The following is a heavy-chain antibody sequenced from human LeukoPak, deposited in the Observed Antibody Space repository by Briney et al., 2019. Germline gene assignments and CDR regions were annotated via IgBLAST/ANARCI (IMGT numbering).Heavy chain of an antibody. CDR3: ARGRRGYSYGIFDY. CDR1: GFTFSSYG. J-gene: IGHJ4*02. D-gene: IGHD5-18*01. CDR2: ISGSGGST. Sequence: GGSLRLSCAASGFTFSSYGMSWVRQAPGKGLEGVSAISGSGGSTYYADSVKGRFTISRDNSKNTLYLQMNSLRAEDTAVYYCARGRRGYSYGIFDYWGQGTLVTVSS. V-gene: IGHV3-23*01.